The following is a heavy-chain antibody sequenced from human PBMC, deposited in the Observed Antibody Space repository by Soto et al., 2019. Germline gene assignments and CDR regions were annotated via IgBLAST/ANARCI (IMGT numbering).Heavy chain of an antibody. V-gene: IGHV1-69*13. CDR2: IIPIFGTA. CDR1: GGTFSSYA. D-gene: IGHD3-3*01. CDR3: AREGSTIFGVPLVAFDI. J-gene: IGHJ3*02. Sequence: GASVKVSGKASGGTFSSYAISWVRQAPGQGLEWMGGIIPIFGTANYAQKFQGRVTITADESTSTAYMELSSLRSEDTAVYYCAREGSTIFGVPLVAFDIWGQGTMVTVSS.